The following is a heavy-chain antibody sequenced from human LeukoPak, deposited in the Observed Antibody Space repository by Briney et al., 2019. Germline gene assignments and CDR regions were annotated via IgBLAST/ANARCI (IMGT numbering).Heavy chain of an antibody. J-gene: IGHJ4*02. CDR2: IQHILCTA. Sequence: SVNLSFTASVGTATIYAISWGRHAPRQGHERIVGIQHILCTANYAPKETGSVMITADEAPGTAYMELSSLRADDTAVYYCAREGHCVGDCYAFRYWGQGTLVTVSS. CDR1: VGTATIYA. D-gene: IGHD2-21*02. V-gene: IGHV1-69*13. CDR3: AREGHCVGDCYAFRY.